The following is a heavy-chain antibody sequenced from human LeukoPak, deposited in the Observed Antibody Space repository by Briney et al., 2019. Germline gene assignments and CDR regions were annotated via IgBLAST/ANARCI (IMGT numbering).Heavy chain of an antibody. Sequence: SETLSLTCTVSGGSISSSSYYWGWIRQPPGKGLEWIGSIYYSGSTYYNPFLKSRVTISVDTSKNQFSLKLSSVTAADTAVYYCARHDPPVVVPAAMVGFDYWGQGTLVIVSS. CDR3: ARHDPPVVVPAAMVGFDY. V-gene: IGHV4-39*01. J-gene: IGHJ4*02. CDR1: GGSISSSSYY. CDR2: IYYSGST. D-gene: IGHD2-2*01.